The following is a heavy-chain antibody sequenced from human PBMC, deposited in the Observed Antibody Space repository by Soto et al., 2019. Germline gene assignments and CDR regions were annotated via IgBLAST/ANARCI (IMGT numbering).Heavy chain of an antibody. J-gene: IGHJ6*02. V-gene: IGHV4-34*01. D-gene: IGHD3-10*01. CDR3: AGGRKIREVIYRTRGMDV. Sequence: QVQLQQWGAGLLKPSETLSLTCAVYGGSFSGYYWSWLRRPPGKGLEWSGEIDHSGGTIYNPSLKSRVTLSLDTSKTQFSLKVTSVTAAATAVYYCAGGRKIREVIYRTRGMDVWGQGTTVTVSS. CDR1: GGSFSGYY. CDR2: IDHSGGT.